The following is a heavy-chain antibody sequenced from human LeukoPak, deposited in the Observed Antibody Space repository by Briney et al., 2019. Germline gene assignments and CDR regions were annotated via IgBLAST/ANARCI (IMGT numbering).Heavy chain of an antibody. CDR3: ARHGPGAALDYYYYCMDV. CDR1: GGSFSGYY. Sequence: SETPSLTCAVYGGSFSGYYWSWIRQPPGKGLEWIGEINHSGSTNYNPSLKSRVTISVDTSKNQFSLKLSSVTAADTAVYYCARHGPGAALDYYYYCMDVWGQGTTVTVSS. V-gene: IGHV4-34*01. D-gene: IGHD4/OR15-4a*01. J-gene: IGHJ6*02. CDR2: INHSGST.